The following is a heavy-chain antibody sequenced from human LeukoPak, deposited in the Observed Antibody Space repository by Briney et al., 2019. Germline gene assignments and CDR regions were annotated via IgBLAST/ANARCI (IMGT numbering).Heavy chain of an antibody. V-gene: IGHV3-23*01. D-gene: IGHD1-26*01. J-gene: IGHJ4*02. CDR1: GFTFSIYA. Sequence: PGGSLRLSCAASGFTFSIYAMSWVRQTPGMELEWVAAISGSGDNTYYADSVKGRFTISRDNSKNTLYLQLSSLRADDTAVYYCAKGPTSGSYGILDYWGQGTLVTVSS. CDR3: AKGPTSGSYGILDY. CDR2: ISGSGDNT.